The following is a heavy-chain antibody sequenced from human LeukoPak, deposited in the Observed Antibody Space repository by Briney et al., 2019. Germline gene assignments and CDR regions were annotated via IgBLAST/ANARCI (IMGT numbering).Heavy chain of an antibody. CDR3: ARDGSSGSYYLDY. V-gene: IGHV1-2*04. CDR1: GYTFTGYY. D-gene: IGHD3-10*01. J-gene: IGHJ4*02. Sequence: ASVKVSCKASGYTFTGYYMHWVRQAPGQGLEWMGWINPNSGGTSYAQKFQGWVTMTRDTSISTAYMELSRLRSDDTAVYYCARDGSSGSYYLDYWGQGTLVTVSS. CDR2: INPNSGGT.